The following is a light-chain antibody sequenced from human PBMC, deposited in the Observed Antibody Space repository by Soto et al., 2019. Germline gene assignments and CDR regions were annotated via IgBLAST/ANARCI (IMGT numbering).Light chain of an antibody. Sequence: QSALTQPASVSGSPGQSITISCTGTSSDVGSYNLVSGYQQHPGKDPNLMIYEGSKRPSGVSNRVSGSKSGHTASLTIAGLQAEAEDDYYCCSYAGSRVFGGGTKLTVL. CDR1: SSDVGSYNL. J-gene: IGLJ3*02. CDR3: CSYAGSRV. V-gene: IGLV2-23*01. CDR2: EGS.